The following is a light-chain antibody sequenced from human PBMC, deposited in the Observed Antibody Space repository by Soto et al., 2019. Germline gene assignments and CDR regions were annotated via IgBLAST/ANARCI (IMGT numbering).Light chain of an antibody. CDR2: EVR. CDR3: SSYTSSSTLV. J-gene: IGLJ2*01. Sequence: QPVLTQPASVSGSPGQSITISCTGTSSDVGGYNYVSWYQQHPGKAPKLMIYEVRNRPSGVSNRFSGSKSGNTASLTISGLQAEDEADYYCSSYTSSSTLVFGGGTKLTVL. CDR1: SSDVGGYNY. V-gene: IGLV2-14*01.